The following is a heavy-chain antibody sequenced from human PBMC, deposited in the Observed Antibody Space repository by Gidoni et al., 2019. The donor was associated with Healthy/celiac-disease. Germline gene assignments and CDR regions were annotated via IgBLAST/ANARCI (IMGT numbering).Heavy chain of an antibody. Sequence: EVQLVESGGGLIQPGGSLRLSCAASGFTVSSNYMSWVRQAPGKGLEWVSVIYGGGSTYYADSVKGLFTISRDNSKNTLYLQMNSLRAEDTAVYYCARGRVPAEGFDYWGQGTLVTVSS. CDR3: ARGRVPAEGFDY. V-gene: IGHV3-53*01. CDR2: IYGGGST. CDR1: GFTVSSNY. D-gene: IGHD2-2*01. J-gene: IGHJ4*02.